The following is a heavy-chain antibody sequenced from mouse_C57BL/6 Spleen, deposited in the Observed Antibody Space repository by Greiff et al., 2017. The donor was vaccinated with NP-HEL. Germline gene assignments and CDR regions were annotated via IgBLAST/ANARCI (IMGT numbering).Heavy chain of an antibody. CDR2: INPSSGYT. CDR3: GRGEWFLDY. Sequence: VQLQQSGAELAKPGASVKLSCKASGYTFTSYWMHWVKQRPGQGLEWIGYINPSSGYTKYNQKFKDKATLTEDKSSSTAYMQLSSLTYEDSAVLDGGRGEWFLDYWGQGTTLTVAS. V-gene: IGHV1-7*01. D-gene: IGHD1-3*01. J-gene: IGHJ2*01. CDR1: GYTFTSYW.